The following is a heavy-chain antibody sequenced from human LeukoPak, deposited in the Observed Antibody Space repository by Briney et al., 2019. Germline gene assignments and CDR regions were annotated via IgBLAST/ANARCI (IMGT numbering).Heavy chain of an antibody. CDR2: INHSGST. CDR1: GGSFSGYY. CDR3: ARDAFDI. Sequence: PSETLSLTCAVYGGSFSGYYWNWIRQPPGKGLEWIGEINHSGSTNYNPSLKSRVTISVDTSKNQSSLKLSPVTAADTAVYYCARDAFDIWGQGTMVTVSS. J-gene: IGHJ3*02. V-gene: IGHV4-34*01.